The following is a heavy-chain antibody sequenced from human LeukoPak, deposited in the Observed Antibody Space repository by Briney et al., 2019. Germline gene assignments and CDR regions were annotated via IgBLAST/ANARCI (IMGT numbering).Heavy chain of an antibody. D-gene: IGHD1-7*01. J-gene: IGHJ4*02. CDR2: INRSGGST. CDR3: ARALSPGTTMLYY. CDR1: GYTFTSYY. Sequence: ASVKVSCKASGYTFTSYYMHWVRQAPGQGLEWMGIINRSGGSTSYAQKFQGRVTMTRDMSTSTVYMELSSLRSEDTAVYYCARALSPGTTMLYYWGQGTLVTVSS. V-gene: IGHV1-46*01.